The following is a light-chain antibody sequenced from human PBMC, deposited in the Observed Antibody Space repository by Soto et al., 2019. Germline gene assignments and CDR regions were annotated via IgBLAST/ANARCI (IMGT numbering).Light chain of an antibody. J-gene: IGLJ1*01. CDR3: SSFTSSTTYV. CDR1: SSDVGSYNH. V-gene: IGLV2-14*01. Sequence: QSALTQCASLSGTPGQSMTISCTGKSSDVGSYNHVSWYQQHPGEVPKLIIFNVNDRPSGVSNRFSGSKSGNTASLTISWLQAEDEADYYCSSFTSSTTYVFGTGTKATVL. CDR2: NVN.